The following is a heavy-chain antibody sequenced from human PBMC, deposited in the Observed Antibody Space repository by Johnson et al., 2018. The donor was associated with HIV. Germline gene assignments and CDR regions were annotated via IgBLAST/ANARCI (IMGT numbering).Heavy chain of an antibody. V-gene: IGHV3-7*04. J-gene: IGHJ3*02. CDR1: GFTFSTSV. Sequence: VQLVESGGGVVQPGTSLRLSCAPSGFTFSTSVMHWVRRAPGKGLEWVANINQDGSEKYFVDSVKGRFTISRDNSKNTLYLQMNSLRAEDTAVYYCARASDAFDIWGQGTMVTVSS. CDR2: INQDGSEK. CDR3: ARASDAFDI.